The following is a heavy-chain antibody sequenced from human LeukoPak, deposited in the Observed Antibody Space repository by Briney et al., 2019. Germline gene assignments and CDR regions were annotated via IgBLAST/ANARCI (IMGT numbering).Heavy chain of an antibody. J-gene: IGHJ4*02. CDR1: GYTFTTYG. CDR2: ISTSSGNT. D-gene: IGHD3-16*01. Sequence: GASVKVSCKPSGYTFTTYGISWVRQAPGQGLEWMGWISTSSGNTKYAQNLQGRITMTTDTSTSTAYMEVRSLQFDDTAVYYCARDKSYRMDYWGQGTLVTVS. CDR3: ARDKSYRMDY. V-gene: IGHV1-18*01.